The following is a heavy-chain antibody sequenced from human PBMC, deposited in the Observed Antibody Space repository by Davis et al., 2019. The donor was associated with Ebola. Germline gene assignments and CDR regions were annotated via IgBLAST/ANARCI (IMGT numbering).Heavy chain of an antibody. CDR2: NSAYNGNT. CDR1: GYTFTSYG. D-gene: IGHD1-26*01. V-gene: IGHV1-18*04. Sequence: AASVKVSCKASGYTFTSYGISWVRQAPGHGLEWMGWNSAYNGNTNYAQKLQGRVTMTTDTSTSTAYMELRRLRSDDTAVYFCARTSIVGTTTTASDIWGQGTMVTVSS. J-gene: IGHJ3*02. CDR3: ARTSIVGTTTTASDI.